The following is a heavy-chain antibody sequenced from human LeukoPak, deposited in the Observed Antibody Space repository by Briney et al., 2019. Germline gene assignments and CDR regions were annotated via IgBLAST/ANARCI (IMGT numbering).Heavy chain of an antibody. CDR3: AKDSYGSNYYYGMDV. Sequence: GGSPRLSCAASGFTFSNYGMHWVRQAPGKGLEWVAFIRYDGYNKYYADSVKGRFTISRDNSKNTLYLQMNSLRAEDTAVYYCAKDSYGSNYYYGMDVWGQGTTVTVSS. CDR1: GFTFSNYG. V-gene: IGHV3-30*02. D-gene: IGHD5-18*01. CDR2: IRYDGYNK. J-gene: IGHJ6*02.